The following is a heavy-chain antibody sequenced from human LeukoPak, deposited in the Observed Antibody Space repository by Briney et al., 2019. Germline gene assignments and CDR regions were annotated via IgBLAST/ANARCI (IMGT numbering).Heavy chain of an antibody. CDR3: AVWFRDSGY. CDR2: INPNSGGT. D-gene: IGHD3-10*01. J-gene: IGHJ4*02. V-gene: IGHV1-2*02. Sequence: ASVKVSCKASGGTFSSYAIGWVRQAPGQGLEWMGWINPNSGGTNYAQKFQGRVTMTRDTSISTAYMELSRLRSDDTAVYYCAVWFRDSGYWGQGTLVTVSS. CDR1: GGTFSSYA.